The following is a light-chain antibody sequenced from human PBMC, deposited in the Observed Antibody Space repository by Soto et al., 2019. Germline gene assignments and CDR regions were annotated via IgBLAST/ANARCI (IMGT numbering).Light chain of an antibody. CDR1: QSVSNNY. CDR2: GAS. Sequence: IVLTQSPGTLSLSPGERATLSCRASQSVSNNYLAWYQQKPGQAPRLXXYGASNRATGIPDRFSGSGSGTDFTLPISSMQTEDVANCDGQQRCGTPPFPFSEGTKVDIK. J-gene: IGKJ1*01. V-gene: IGKV3-20*01. CDR3: QQRCGTPPFP.